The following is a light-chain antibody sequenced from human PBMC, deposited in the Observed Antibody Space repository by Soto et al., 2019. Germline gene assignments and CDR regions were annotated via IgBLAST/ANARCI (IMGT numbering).Light chain of an antibody. CDR3: CLYAGSYTWV. J-gene: IGLJ1*01. CDR2: DVS. Sequence: QSALTQPRSVSGSPGQSVTISCTGTSSDVGAYNFVSWYQQHPGKAPKLMIYDVSKRPSGVPDRFSGSKSGITASLTISGLQAEDEADYYCCLYAGSYTWVFGTGTQLTVL. CDR1: SSDVGAYNF. V-gene: IGLV2-11*01.